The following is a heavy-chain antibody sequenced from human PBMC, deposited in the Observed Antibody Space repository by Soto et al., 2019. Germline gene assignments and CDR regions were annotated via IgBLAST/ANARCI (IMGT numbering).Heavy chain of an antibody. CDR3: NPGLVGSTTNY. D-gene: IGHD1-26*01. V-gene: IGHV3-15*07. CDR1: GFSISNAW. J-gene: IGHJ4*02. CDR2: IKSNTDGGTT. Sequence: GGSLTLSCAASGFSISNAWKNCVVQFPGKGLEWVGRIKSNTDGGTTDYAAHVKDRFTISRDDSKTTLYMQMSSLKTEDRAVYYCNPGLVGSTTNYWGQGTLV.